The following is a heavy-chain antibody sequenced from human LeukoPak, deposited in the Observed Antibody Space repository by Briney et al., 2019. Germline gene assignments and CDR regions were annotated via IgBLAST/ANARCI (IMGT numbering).Heavy chain of an antibody. CDR2: INPSGGST. J-gene: IGHJ4*02. V-gene: IGHV1-46*01. Sequence: ASVKVSCKASGYTFTSYYMHWVRQAPGQGLEWMGIINPSGGSTSYAQKFQGRVTMTRDTSTSTVYMELSSLRSEDTAVYYCARGLGYCSSTSCPYDYWGQGTLVTVSS. CDR3: ARGLGYCSSTSCPYDY. D-gene: IGHD2-2*01. CDR1: GYTFTSYY.